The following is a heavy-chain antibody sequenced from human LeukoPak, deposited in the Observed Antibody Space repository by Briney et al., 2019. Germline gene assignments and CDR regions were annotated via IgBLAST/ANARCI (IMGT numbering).Heavy chain of an antibody. Sequence: ASVKVSCKASGYIFTNYGIHWVRQAPGQRLECMGWINAGNGNIKYSQNFQGRVTFTGDTSASTVYMDFNSLRSEDTAVYYCARDGGGRYGTTLLDYWGQGTLVTVSS. CDR1: GYIFTNYG. CDR3: ARDGGGRYGTTLLDY. V-gene: IGHV1-3*01. D-gene: IGHD1/OR15-1a*01. CDR2: INAGNGNI. J-gene: IGHJ4*02.